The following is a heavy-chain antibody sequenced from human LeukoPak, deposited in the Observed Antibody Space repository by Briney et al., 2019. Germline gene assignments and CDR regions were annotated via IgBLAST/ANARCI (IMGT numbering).Heavy chain of an antibody. D-gene: IGHD5-18*01. J-gene: IGHJ4*02. V-gene: IGHV1-46*01. CDR3: ATSHSYGYLFDY. CDR2: INPSGGST. CDR1: GYTFTSYY. Sequence: ASVKVSCKASGYTFTSYYMHWVRQAPGQGLEWMGIINPSGGSTSYAQKFQGRVTMTRDTSASTVYMELSSLRSEDTAVYYCATSHSYGYLFDYWGQGTLVTASS.